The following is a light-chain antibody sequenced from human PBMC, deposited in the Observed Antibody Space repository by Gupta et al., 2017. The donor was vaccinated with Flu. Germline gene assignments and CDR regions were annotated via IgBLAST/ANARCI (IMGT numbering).Light chain of an antibody. CDR2: DNN. CDR1: DSNIGTRS. Sequence: SVLTQPPSVSAAPGQKVIISCSGSDSNIGTRSVSWYQQVPGTAPKLLIYDNNNRPSGIPDRFSGSKSGTPATLCITGLQTGDGADYYCGSWDSSLNAGVFGGGTKVTVL. V-gene: IGLV1-51*01. CDR3: GSWDSSLNAGV. J-gene: IGLJ3*02.